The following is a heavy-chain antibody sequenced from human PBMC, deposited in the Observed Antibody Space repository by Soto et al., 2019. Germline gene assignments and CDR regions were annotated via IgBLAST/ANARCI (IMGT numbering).Heavy chain of an antibody. J-gene: IGHJ6*02. Sequence: PSETLSLTCTVSGGPISSSSYYWGWIRQPPGKGLEWIGSIFYSGRTDYNPSLKSRVTISVDRSKNQFSLKLNSVTAADTVVYYCARRRCSTTSCYPYYYYGLDVWGQGTTVTVSS. CDR1: GGPISSSSYY. CDR2: IFYSGRT. CDR3: ARRRCSTTSCYPYYYYGLDV. V-gene: IGHV4-39*01. D-gene: IGHD2-2*01.